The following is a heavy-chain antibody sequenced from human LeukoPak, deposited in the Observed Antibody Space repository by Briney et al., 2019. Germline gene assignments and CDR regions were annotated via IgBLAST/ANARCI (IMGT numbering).Heavy chain of an antibody. J-gene: IGHJ4*02. V-gene: IGHV1-2*02. CDR2: INPNSGGT. CDR1: GYTFTGYY. CDR3: ARGRTWIQLWLTSDY. Sequence: ASVKVSCKAAGYTFTGYYMHWVRQAPGQGLEWMGWINPNSGGTNYAQKFQGRVTMTRDTSISTAYMELSRLRSDDTAVYYCARGRTWIQLWLTSDYWGQGTLITVSS. D-gene: IGHD5-18*01.